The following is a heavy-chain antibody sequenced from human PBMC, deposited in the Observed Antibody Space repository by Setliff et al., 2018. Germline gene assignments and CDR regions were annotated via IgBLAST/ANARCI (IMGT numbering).Heavy chain of an antibody. D-gene: IGHD4-4*01. CDR1: GGSFSSYG. J-gene: IGHJ6*03. V-gene: IGHV1-69*05. CDR3: ARADYIRYFYMDA. Sequence: SVKVSCKASGGSFSSYGITWVRQAPGQGLEWMGGTIPMFGTTNYAQKFQGRLTITTVGSTSTAYMELSSLRSEDTAVYYCARADYIRYFYMDAWGKGTTVTVSS. CDR2: TIPMFGTT.